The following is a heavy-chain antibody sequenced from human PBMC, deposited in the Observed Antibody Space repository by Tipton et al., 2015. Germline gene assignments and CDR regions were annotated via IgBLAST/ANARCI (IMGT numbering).Heavy chain of an antibody. CDR2: IYYSGST. CDR3: ARKKRWDYYGSGSYLGPYYYYYGMDV. D-gene: IGHD3-10*01. V-gene: IGHV4-59*01. J-gene: IGHJ6*02. Sequence: TLSLTCTVSGGSISNYYWSWIRQPPGKGLEWIGYIYYSGSTNYNPSLKSRVTISVDTSKNQFSLKLSSVTAADTAVYYCARKKRWDYYGSGSYLGPYYYYYGMDVWGQGTTVTVSS. CDR1: GGSISNYY.